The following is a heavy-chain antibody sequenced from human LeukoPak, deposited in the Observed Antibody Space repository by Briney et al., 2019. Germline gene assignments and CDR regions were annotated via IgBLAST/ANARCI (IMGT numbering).Heavy chain of an antibody. CDR2: IKEDGSEK. D-gene: IGHD2/OR15-2a*01. Sequence: GGSLRLSCVASGFTFSNSWMNWVRQAPEKGLEWVANIKEDGSEKYYLESVKGRFTISRDNAKNSLYLQMNSLRDEDTALYYCARGRRGTQYQVFDSWGQGTLVTVSS. CDR3: ARGRRGTQYQVFDS. J-gene: IGHJ5*01. V-gene: IGHV3-7*04. CDR1: GFTFSNSW.